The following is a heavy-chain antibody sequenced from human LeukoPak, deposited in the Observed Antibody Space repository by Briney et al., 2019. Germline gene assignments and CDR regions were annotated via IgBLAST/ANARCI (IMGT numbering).Heavy chain of an antibody. V-gene: IGHV4-4*09. D-gene: IGHD5-24*01. Sequence: PSETLSLTCTVSGGSISSYYWSWIRQPPGKGLEWIGYIYTSGSTNYNPSLKSRVTISVDTSKNQFSLKLSSVTAADTAVYYCARGRDGYNPFDYWGQGTLVTVSS. CDR3: ARGRDGYNPFDY. CDR2: IYTSGST. CDR1: GGSISSYY. J-gene: IGHJ4*02.